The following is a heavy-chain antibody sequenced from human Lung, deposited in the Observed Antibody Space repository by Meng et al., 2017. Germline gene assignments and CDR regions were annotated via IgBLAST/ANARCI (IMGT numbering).Heavy chain of an antibody. D-gene: IGHD1-7*01. CDR2: IIPSSGDA. V-gene: IGHV1-2*06. J-gene: IGHJ4*02. CDR1: GSTFIDAY. CDR3: ARDGGNYDFDY. Sequence: VQLVQFGAEWKKPGASVKLSCRASGSTFIDAYVHWVRQAPGQGLEWMGRIIPSSGDANSAQKFLGRVTLTWDTSISTAYMELSSLRSDDTAIYYCARDGGNYDFDYWGQGTLVTVSS.